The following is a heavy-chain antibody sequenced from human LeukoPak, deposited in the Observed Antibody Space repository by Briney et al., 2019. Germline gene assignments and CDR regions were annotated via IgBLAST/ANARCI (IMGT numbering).Heavy chain of an antibody. V-gene: IGHV4-38-2*02. J-gene: IGHJ3*02. CDR3: ARVKDGYNYDAFDI. CDR2: IYHSGST. Sequence: PSETLSLTCTVSGYSISSGYYWGWIRQPPGKGLEWIGSIYHSGSTYYNPSLKSRVTISVDTSKNQFSLKLSSVTAADTAVYYCARVKDGYNYDAFDIWGQGTMVTVSS. D-gene: IGHD5-24*01. CDR1: GYSISSGYY.